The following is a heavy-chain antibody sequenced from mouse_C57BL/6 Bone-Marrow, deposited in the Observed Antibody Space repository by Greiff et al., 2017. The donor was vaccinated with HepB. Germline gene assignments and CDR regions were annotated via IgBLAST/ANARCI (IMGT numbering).Heavy chain of an antibody. V-gene: IGHV1-7*01. CDR1: GYTFTSYW. CDR2: INPSSGYT. D-gene: IGHD2-2*01. J-gene: IGHJ2*01. Sequence: QVQLQQPGAELVKPGDSVKLSCKASGYTFTSYWMHWVKQRPGQGLEWIGYINPSSGYTKYNQKFKDKATLTADKSSSTAYMQLSSLTYEDSAVYYCARLVTTRFDYWGQGTTLTVSS. CDR3: ARLVTTRFDY.